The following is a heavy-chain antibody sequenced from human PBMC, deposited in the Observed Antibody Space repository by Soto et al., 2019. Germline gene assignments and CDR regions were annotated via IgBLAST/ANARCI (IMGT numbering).Heavy chain of an antibody. CDR3: AKDIKGTGTNVIDDS. D-gene: IGHD1-7*01. CDR2: ISGSGCAT. CDR1: GFSFSTYA. Sequence: EVQLLESGGSLVQPGGSLRLSCAASGFSFSTYAMGWVRQAPGKGLEWVSAISGSGCATYYADPVKGRFTISRDNSKDTLYLQMNSLRAGDTAVYYCAKDIKGTGTNVIDDSWGQGSLVTVSS. J-gene: IGHJ4*02. V-gene: IGHV3-23*01.